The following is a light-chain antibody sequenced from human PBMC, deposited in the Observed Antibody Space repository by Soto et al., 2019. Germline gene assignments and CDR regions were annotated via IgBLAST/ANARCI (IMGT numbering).Light chain of an antibody. CDR2: DVN. Sequence: QSALTQPRSVSGSPGQSVTISCIGTSSDVGGYKYVSWYQQHPGKAPKLMIYDVNKRPSGVPDRFSGSKSGNTASLTISGLQAEYEADYYCCSYAGSYPVVFGGGTKLTVL. V-gene: IGLV2-11*01. CDR1: SSDVGGYKY. J-gene: IGLJ2*01. CDR3: CSYAGSYPVV.